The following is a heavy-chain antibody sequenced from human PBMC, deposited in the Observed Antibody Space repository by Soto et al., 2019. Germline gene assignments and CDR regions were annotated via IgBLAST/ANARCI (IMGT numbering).Heavy chain of an antibody. D-gene: IGHD3-16*02. CDR1: AYTFTSYG. J-gene: IGHJ5*02. Sequence: ASVKVSCKGSAYTFTSYGFSWLRQAPGQGLEWMGWITAYNGNTKYAQKLQGRVTMTTDTSTSTAYMELRSLRSDDTAVYYCAREGPNHRLSWGQGALVTVSS. V-gene: IGHV1-18*01. CDR3: AREGPNHRLS. CDR2: ITAYNGNT.